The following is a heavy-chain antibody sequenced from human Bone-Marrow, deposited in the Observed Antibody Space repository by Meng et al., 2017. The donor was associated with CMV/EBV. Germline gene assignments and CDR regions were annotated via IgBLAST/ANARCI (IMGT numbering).Heavy chain of an antibody. CDR1: GGSFSGYY. J-gene: IGHJ4*02. Sequence: SETLSLTCGVYGGSFSGYYWSWIRQPPGKGLEWIGEINHSGSANYNPSLKSRVTISVDTSKNQFSLKVSSVTAADTAVYYCARVGRRELLPDYWGQGTLVTVSS. CDR3: ARVGRRELLPDY. D-gene: IGHD1-26*01. V-gene: IGHV4-34*01. CDR2: INHSGSA.